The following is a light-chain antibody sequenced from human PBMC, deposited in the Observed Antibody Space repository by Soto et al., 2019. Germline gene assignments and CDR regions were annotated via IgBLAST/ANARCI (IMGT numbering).Light chain of an antibody. J-gene: IGKJ3*01. CDR1: QDIYNS. CDR2: AAS. CDR3: QHYDNLPPT. V-gene: IGKV1-33*01. Sequence: DIQMTQSPSSLSAFVGDRVTITCQASQDIYNSLNWYQQKPGKAPNLLIYAASNLETGVPSRFSGSGSGTDFTFTITSLQPEDIATYYCQHYDNLPPTFGPGTKVDIK.